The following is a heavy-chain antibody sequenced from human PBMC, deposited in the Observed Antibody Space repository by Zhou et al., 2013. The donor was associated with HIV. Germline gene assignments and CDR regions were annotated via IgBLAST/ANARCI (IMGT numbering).Heavy chain of an antibody. D-gene: IGHD4-17*01. Sequence: QVQLQESGPGRVKPSETLSLTCSVSGDSISSVSYYWSWIRQPAGKGLEWIGRIYTSGSTNYNPSLKSRVTMSVDTSKNQFSLKLDSVTAADTAVYYCARDWIYGDYYYYYMDVWGKGTTVTVSS. CDR2: IYTSGST. CDR1: GDSISSVSYY. CDR3: ARDWIYGDYYYYYMDV. J-gene: IGHJ6*03. V-gene: IGHV4-61*02.